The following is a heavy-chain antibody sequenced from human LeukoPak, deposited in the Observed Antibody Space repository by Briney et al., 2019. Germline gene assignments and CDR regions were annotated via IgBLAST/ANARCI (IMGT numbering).Heavy chain of an antibody. CDR1: GGSISSGAYY. D-gene: IGHD6-13*01. CDR2: IYYSGST. Sequence: SSETLSLTCTVSGGSISSGAYYWTWIRQHPGKGLEWIGYIYYSGSTYYNPSLKSRVTISVDTSKNQFSLKLSSVTAPDTALYYCARVNIPAAGFGLDYWGQGTLVTVSS. CDR3: ARVNIPAAGFGLDY. V-gene: IGHV4-31*03. J-gene: IGHJ4*02.